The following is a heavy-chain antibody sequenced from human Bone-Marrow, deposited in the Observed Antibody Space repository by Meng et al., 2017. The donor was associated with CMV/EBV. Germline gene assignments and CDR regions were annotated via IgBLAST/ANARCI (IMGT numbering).Heavy chain of an antibody. Sequence: GESLKISCAASGFTFSSYWMHWVRQAPGKGLEWVSVIYSGGSSTYYADSVKGRFTISRDNSKNTLHLQVNSLRAEDTAVYFCASFAYDSENDYYYGMDVWGRGTAVTVS. CDR3: ASFAYDSENDYYYGMDV. V-gene: IGHV3-NL1*01. J-gene: IGHJ6*02. D-gene: IGHD3-22*01. CDR1: GFTFSSYW. CDR2: IYSGGSST.